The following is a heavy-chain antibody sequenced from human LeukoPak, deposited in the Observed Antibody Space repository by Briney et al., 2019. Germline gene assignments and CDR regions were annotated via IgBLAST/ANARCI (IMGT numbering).Heavy chain of an antibody. CDR2: ISSSSSTI. CDR1: GFTFSSYS. CDR3: ARDSRVIAAAGYFQH. D-gene: IGHD6-13*01. V-gene: IGHV3-48*01. J-gene: IGHJ1*01. Sequence: GGSLRLSCAASGFTFSSYSMTWVRQAPGKGLEWISYISSSSSTICYADSVKGRFTISRDNSKNTLYLQMNSLRAEDTAVYYCARDSRVIAAAGYFQHWGQGTLVTVSS.